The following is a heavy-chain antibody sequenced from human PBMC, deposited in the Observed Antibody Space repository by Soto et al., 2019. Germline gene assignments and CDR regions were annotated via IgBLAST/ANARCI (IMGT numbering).Heavy chain of an antibody. Sequence: GGSLPVSCAAPGFTFTTHGMRWVRQGPGKGLEWVAFMSYDGSNKFYADSVKGLFTIARYNSKNTLYLQMNSLRADDTARYYCAKDLVPAPNVGGMDVWGQGTTVTVSS. D-gene: IGHD2-2*01. CDR2: MSYDGSNK. J-gene: IGHJ6*02. V-gene: IGHV3-30*18. CDR1: GFTFTTHG. CDR3: AKDLVPAPNVGGMDV.